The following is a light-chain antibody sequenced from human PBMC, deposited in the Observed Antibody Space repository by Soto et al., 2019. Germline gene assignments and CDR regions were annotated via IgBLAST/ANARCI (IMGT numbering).Light chain of an antibody. CDR3: QQSYSTPPTT. V-gene: IGKV1-39*01. CDR1: QSISSY. Sequence: DIQLTQSPSSLSASVGDRVTITCRASQSISSYLNWYQQRPEKAPNLLIYATSSLRTGVPSRFRGSRSGADFTLTISNLQPEDFATYYCQQSYSTPPTTFGQGTRLEIK. CDR2: ATS. J-gene: IGKJ5*01.